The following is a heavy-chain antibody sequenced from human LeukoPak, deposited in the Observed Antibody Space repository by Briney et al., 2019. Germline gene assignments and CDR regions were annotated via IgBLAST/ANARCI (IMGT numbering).Heavy chain of an antibody. CDR2: IYYSGST. V-gene: IGHV4-39*01. Sequence: KPSETLSLTCTVSGGSISSSSYYWGWIRQPPGKGLEWNGTIYYSGSTYYNPSLKSRVTISVDTSKNQFSLKLSSVTAADTAVYYCARQGYIVVVPAANNWFDPWGQGTLVTVSS. CDR1: GGSISSSSYY. CDR3: ARQGYIVVVPAANNWFDP. D-gene: IGHD2-2*01. J-gene: IGHJ5*02.